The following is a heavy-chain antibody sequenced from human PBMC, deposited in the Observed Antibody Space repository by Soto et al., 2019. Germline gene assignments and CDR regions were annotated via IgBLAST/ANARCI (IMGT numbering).Heavy chain of an antibody. V-gene: IGHV4-4*07. Sequence: SETLSLTCTVSGGSISNYYWNWIRQPAGKGLEWLGRIYTSGSTNYNPSLKSRVTMSVDTSKNQFSLKLSSVTAADTAVYYCARDVQSGYTYGYDWIDPWGQGALVTVSS. D-gene: IGHD5-18*01. CDR1: GGSISNYY. CDR2: IYTSGST. CDR3: ARDVQSGYTYGYDWIDP. J-gene: IGHJ5*02.